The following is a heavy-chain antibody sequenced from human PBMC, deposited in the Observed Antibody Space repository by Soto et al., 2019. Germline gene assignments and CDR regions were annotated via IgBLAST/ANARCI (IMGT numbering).Heavy chain of an antibody. J-gene: IGHJ6*02. CDR3: ARVPGTSSGWYCGYYYYGMDV. D-gene: IGHD6-19*01. CDR1: GYTFTSYD. Sequence: ASVKVSCKASGYTFTSYDINWVRQATGQGLEWMGWMNPNSGNTGYAQKFQGRVTMTRNTSISTAYMELSSLRSEDTAVYYCARVPGTSSGWYCGYYYYGMDVWGQGTTVTVSS. CDR2: MNPNSGNT. V-gene: IGHV1-8*01.